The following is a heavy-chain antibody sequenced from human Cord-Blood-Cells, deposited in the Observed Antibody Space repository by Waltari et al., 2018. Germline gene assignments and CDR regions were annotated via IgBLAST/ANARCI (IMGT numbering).Heavy chain of an antibody. V-gene: IGHV1-2*04. J-gene: IGHJ6*02. CDR1: GYTFTGYY. Sequence: QVQLVQSGAEVKKPGASVKVSCTASGYTFTGYYMHWVRQAPGQGLEWMGWINPNSGGTNYAQKFQGWVTMTRDTSISTAYMELSRLRSDDTAVYYCARDRGTAIDYYYYGMDVWGQGTTVTVSS. CDR3: ARDRGTAIDYYYYGMDV. CDR2: INPNSGGT. D-gene: IGHD5-18*01.